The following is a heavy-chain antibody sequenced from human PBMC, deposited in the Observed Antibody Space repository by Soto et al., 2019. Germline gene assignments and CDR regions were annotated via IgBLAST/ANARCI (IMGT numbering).Heavy chain of an antibody. V-gene: IGHV3-53*02. J-gene: IGHJ4*02. Sequence: EVQLVETGGGLIQPGGSLRLSCAASGFIVSSSYMSWVRQAPGKGLECVSIFYGGGATYYADSVKGRFTISRDDSKNTVYLQMNSLRAEDTAVYYCARVSGVGATQNFDYWGQGTLVTVSS. CDR1: GFIVSSSY. D-gene: IGHD1-26*01. CDR3: ARVSGVGATQNFDY. CDR2: FYGGGAT.